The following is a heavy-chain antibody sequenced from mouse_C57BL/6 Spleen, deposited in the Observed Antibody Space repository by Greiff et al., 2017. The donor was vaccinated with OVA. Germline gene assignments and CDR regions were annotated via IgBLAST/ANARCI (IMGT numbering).Heavy chain of an antibody. J-gene: IGHJ4*01. CDR3: ARFGYDDYAMDY. CDR2: INPGSGGT. CDR1: GFAFTNYL. V-gene: IGHV1-54*01. D-gene: IGHD2-2*01. Sequence: QVQLKQSGAELVRPGTSVKVSCKASGFAFTNYLIEWVKQRPGQGLEWIGMINPGSGGTYYHEKFKGKATLTADKSSSTAYMQLSSLTSEDSAVYFCARFGYDDYAMDYWGQGTSVTVSS.